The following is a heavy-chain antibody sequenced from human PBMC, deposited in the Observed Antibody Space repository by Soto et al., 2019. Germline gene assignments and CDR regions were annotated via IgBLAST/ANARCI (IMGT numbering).Heavy chain of an antibody. J-gene: IGHJ6*02. Sequence: QTRSLTCAISGDSVSSNSAAGNGIRQSPSRGLEWLGRTYYRSKWYNDYAVAVKSRVTINPDTAKNKFSLQLNSVTPKDTAVYSCARDTDSYYYGMDVWRQGRTVTASS. CDR3: ARDTDSYYYGMDV. V-gene: IGHV6-1*01. D-gene: IGHD4-17*01. CDR2: TYYRSKWYN. CDR1: GDSVSSNSAA.